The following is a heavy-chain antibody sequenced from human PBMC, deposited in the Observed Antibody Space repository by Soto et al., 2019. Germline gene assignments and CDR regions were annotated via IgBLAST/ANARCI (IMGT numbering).Heavy chain of an antibody. CDR1: GLSISSDNW. CDR3: ARDQGSHPGD. CDR2: IHHSGST. J-gene: IGHJ4*02. V-gene: IGHV4-4*02. D-gene: IGHD6-13*01. Sequence: QVQLQESGPGLVRPSGTVSLTCAVSGLSISSDNWWSWVRQPPGKGLEWIGEIHHSGSTNYNPSLKSRVTMSVVPSKDLFSQTLNSVTAADTAFYYCARDQGSHPGDWGQGTLVSVSS.